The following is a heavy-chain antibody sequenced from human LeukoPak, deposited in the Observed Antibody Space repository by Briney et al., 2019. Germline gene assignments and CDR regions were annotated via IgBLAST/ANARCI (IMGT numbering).Heavy chain of an antibody. CDR3: ARVDWMIGAFDI. CDR2: ISFDGSKE. D-gene: IGHD3-22*01. CDR1: GFRFSNYA. J-gene: IGHJ3*02. Sequence: PGRSLRLSCAASGFRFSNYAMHWVRQAPGKGLEWVAVISFDGSKEDYADSVKGRFTISRDNSKNSLYLQMNSLRDEDTAVYYCARVDWMIGAFDIWGQGTMVTVSS. V-gene: IGHV3-30-3*01.